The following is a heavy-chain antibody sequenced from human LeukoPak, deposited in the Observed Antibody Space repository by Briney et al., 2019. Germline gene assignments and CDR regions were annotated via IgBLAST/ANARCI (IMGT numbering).Heavy chain of an antibody. Sequence: GASVKVSCKASGYTFTSYGISWVRQAPGQGLEWMGWISAYNGNTNYAQKLQGRVTMTTDTSTSTAYMELRSLRSDDTAVYYCARMGGLRDYDILTGYWHPLDYWGQGTLVTVSS. J-gene: IGHJ4*02. CDR2: ISAYNGNT. V-gene: IGHV1-18*04. CDR1: GYTFTSYG. D-gene: IGHD3-9*01. CDR3: ARMGGLRDYDILTGYWHPLDY.